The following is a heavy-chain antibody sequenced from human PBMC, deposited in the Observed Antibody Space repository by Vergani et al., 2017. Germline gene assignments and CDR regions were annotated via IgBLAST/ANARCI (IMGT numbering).Heavy chain of an antibody. CDR3: ARGLRDWYANNWFDP. J-gene: IGHJ5*02. V-gene: IGHV4-59*01. CDR1: GGSMSPYY. CDR2: IYYSGST. D-gene: IGHD3/OR15-3a*01. Sequence: QVQLQESGPGLVKPSETLSLTCTVSGGSMSPYYWNWIRQPPGKGLEWIGYIYYSGSTYYNPSLKSRFTISLDMSKNQFSLKLRSVTAADTAVYYCARGLRDWYANNWFDPWGQGTLVTVSS.